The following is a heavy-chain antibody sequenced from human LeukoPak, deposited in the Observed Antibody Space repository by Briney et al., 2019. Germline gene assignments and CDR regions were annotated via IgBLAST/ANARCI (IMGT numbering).Heavy chain of an antibody. CDR1: GFTFSSYA. CDR2: ISGSGGGT. Sequence: GGSLRLSCAASGFTFSSYAMSWVRQAPGKGLEWVSAISGSGGGTYYADSVKGRFTISRDNSKNTLYLQMNSLRAEDTAVYYCAKEASSYDFWSGYYRYWGQGTLVTVSS. V-gene: IGHV3-23*01. CDR3: AKEASSYDFWSGYYRY. J-gene: IGHJ4*02. D-gene: IGHD3-3*01.